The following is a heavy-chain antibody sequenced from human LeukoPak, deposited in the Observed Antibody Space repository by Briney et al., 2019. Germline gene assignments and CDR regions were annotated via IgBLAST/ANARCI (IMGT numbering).Heavy chain of an antibody. V-gene: IGHV4-34*01. D-gene: IGHD3-16*01. CDR3: ARGLSFFDY. CDR1: GGSFSAYS. CDR2: INHGGIA. Sequence: SETLSLTCAVYGGSFSAYSWSWIRQPLGTGLEWIGEINHGGIANYNPSLRSRVTISVDTSTNQFSLGLSPVTAADTAVYYCARGLSFFDYWGQGTLVTVSS. J-gene: IGHJ4*02.